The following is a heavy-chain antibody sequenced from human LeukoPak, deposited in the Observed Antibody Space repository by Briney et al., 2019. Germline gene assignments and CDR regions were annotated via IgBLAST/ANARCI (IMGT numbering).Heavy chain of an antibody. Sequence: GGSLRLSCAASGFTFSSYGMHWVRQAPGKGLEWVAFMRYDGSTKYYADSVRGRFTISRDNSKNTLYLQMNSLRAEDTAVYYCAKASASGWTVGYYFDYWGQGTLVTASS. CDR2: MRYDGSTK. CDR3: AKASASGWTVGYYFDY. D-gene: IGHD6-19*01. J-gene: IGHJ4*02. V-gene: IGHV3-30*02. CDR1: GFTFSSYG.